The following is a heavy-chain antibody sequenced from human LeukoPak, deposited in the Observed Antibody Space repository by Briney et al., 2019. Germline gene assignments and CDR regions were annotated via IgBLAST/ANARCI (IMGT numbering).Heavy chain of an antibody. CDR3: ARVAYSSSGNY. Sequence: SETLSLTCIVSGGSISSSSYYWGWIRQPPGKGLEWIGSIYYSGNTNYNPSLESRVTISVDTSKTQFSLKLSSVTAADTAVYYCARVAYSSSGNYWGQGTLVTVSS. CDR2: IYYSGNT. V-gene: IGHV4-39*07. J-gene: IGHJ4*02. D-gene: IGHD6-6*01. CDR1: GGSISSSSYY.